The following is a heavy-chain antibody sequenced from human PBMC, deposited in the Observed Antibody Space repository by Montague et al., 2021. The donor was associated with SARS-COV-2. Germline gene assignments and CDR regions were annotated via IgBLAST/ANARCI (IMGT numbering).Heavy chain of an antibody. V-gene: IGHV4-59*08. CDR3: ARHSVSEDGTFFRSYFDP. CDR1: SGIVRDYY. CDR2: IFYNGYT. J-gene: IGHJ5*02. Sequence: ETLSLTCTVSSGIVRDYYWNWIRQTPGKGLEWIGYIFYNGYTKYNPSLESRVTLSVDTPGNQFFLSLRSVTASDTATYFCARHSVSEDGTFFRSYFDPWGQGAQVIVSS. D-gene: IGHD1-1*01.